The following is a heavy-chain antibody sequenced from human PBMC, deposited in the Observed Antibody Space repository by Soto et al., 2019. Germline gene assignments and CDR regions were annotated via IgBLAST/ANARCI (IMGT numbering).Heavy chain of an antibody. D-gene: IGHD5-18*01. CDR3: ARDLHGAFTTMVY. CDR2: MNPNGYTS. V-gene: IGHV1-46*01. J-gene: IGHJ4*02. Sequence: QVQMVKSGAEVKKPGASVKGSCQASGYTFSYYYIHWVRQAPGQGLEWLGIMNPNGYTSTLAQDFQGRLSVASDTSMITVYMELGSLTSEDSAVYYCARDLHGAFTTMVYWGQGALVTVSS. CDR1: GYTFSYYY.